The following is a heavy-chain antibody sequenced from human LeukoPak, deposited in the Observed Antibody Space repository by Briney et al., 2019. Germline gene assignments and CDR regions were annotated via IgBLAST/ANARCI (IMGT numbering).Heavy chain of an antibody. Sequence: PGGSLRLSCAASGFTVSSNYMSWVRQAPGKGLEWVSVIYSGGSTYYADSVKGRFTISRHNSKNALYLQMNSLRAEDTAVYYCARQGTTAEFDYWGQGTLVTVSS. CDR3: ARQGTTAEFDY. CDR1: GFTVSSNY. J-gene: IGHJ4*02. D-gene: IGHD2-21*02. V-gene: IGHV3-53*04. CDR2: IYSGGST.